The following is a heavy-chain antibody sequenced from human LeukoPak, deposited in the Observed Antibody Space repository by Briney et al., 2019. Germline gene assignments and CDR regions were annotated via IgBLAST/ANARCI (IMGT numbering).Heavy chain of an antibody. CDR1: GYTPTELC. D-gene: IGHD3-16*02. Sequence: ASVKVSCKVSGYTPTELCMHWVRQAPGKGLEWMGGFDPEDGETIYAQKFQGRVTMTEDTSTDTAYMELSSLRSEDTAVYYYATGVILGHFDYWGQGTLVTVSS. V-gene: IGHV1-24*01. J-gene: IGHJ4*02. CDR3: ATGVILGHFDY. CDR2: FDPEDGET.